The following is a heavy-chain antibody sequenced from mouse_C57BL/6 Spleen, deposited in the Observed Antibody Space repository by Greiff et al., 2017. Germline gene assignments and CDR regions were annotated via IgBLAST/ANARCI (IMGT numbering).Heavy chain of an antibody. CDR2: FYPGSGSI. CDR1: GYTFTEYT. Sequence: VQLQQSGAELVKPGASVKLSCKASGYTFTEYTIHWVKQRSGQGLEWIGWFYPGSGSIKYNEKFKDKATLTADKSSSTVYMELSRLTSEDSAVYFCARHALRLRLGDYCAMDYWGQGTSVTVSA. CDR3: ARHALRLRLGDYCAMDY. V-gene: IGHV1-62-2*01. J-gene: IGHJ4*01. D-gene: IGHD2-4*01.